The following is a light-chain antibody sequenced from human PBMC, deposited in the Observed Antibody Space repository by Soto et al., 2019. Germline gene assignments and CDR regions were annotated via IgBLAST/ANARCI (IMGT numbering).Light chain of an antibody. V-gene: IGLV2-14*01. J-gene: IGLJ1*01. CDR3: SSYTSSRTRV. CDR2: XXX. CDR1: SSDVGGYNY. Sequence: QSVLTQPASVSGSPGQSITISCTGTSSDVGGYNYVSWYQQHPGKAXKLMIXXXXXXXXXVSXRFSGSKSGXXXXXTISGLQAEDEADYYCSSYTSSRTRVFGTGTKLTVL.